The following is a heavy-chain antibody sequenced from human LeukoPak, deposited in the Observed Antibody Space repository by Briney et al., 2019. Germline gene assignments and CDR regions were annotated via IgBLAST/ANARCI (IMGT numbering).Heavy chain of an antibody. J-gene: IGHJ4*02. V-gene: IGHV1-46*01. Sequence: GASVKVSCTASGYTFTSYYMHWVRQAPGQGLEWMGIINPSGGSTSYAQKFQGRVTMTRDTSTSTVYMELSSLRSEDTAVYYCARCGREGYDILTGYYIGVTRPDFDYWGQGTLVTVSS. CDR1: GYTFTSYY. CDR3: ARCGREGYDILTGYYIGVTRPDFDY. CDR2: INPSGGST. D-gene: IGHD3-9*01.